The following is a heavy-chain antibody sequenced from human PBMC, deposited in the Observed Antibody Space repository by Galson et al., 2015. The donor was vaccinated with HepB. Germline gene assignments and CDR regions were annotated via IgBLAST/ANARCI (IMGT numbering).Heavy chain of an antibody. J-gene: IGHJ4*02. V-gene: IGHV1-18*01. D-gene: IGHD3-16*02. CDR2: ISAYNGNT. CDR3: ARDSPGPITFGGVIVISGDY. Sequence: SVKVSCKASGYTFTSYGISWVRQAPGQGLEWMGWISAYNGNTNYAQKLQGRVSMTTDTSTSTAYMELRSLRSDDTAVYYCARDSPGPITFGGVIVISGDYWGQGTLVTVSS. CDR1: GYTFTSYG.